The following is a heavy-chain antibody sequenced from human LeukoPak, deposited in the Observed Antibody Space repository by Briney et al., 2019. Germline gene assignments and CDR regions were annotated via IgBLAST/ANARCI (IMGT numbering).Heavy chain of an antibody. CDR2: IYTNGST. D-gene: IGHD2-15*01. V-gene: IGHV4-61*09. J-gene: IGHJ5*02. CDR1: GGSISSGSYY. Sequence: SQTLSLTCTVSGGSISSGSYYWSWIRQPAGKGLEWIGHIYTNGSTNYNPSLKNRVIISVDMSKNQFSLKLRFVTAADTAVYYCAREKVAVSVNWFDPWGQGTLVTVSS. CDR3: AREKVAVSVNWFDP.